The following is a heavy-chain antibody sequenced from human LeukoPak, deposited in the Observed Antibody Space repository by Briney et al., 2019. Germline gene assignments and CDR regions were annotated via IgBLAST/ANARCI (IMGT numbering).Heavy chain of an antibody. J-gene: IGHJ4*02. V-gene: IGHV1-2*02. Sequence: ASVKVSCKTSGYIFTDYFMHWVRQAPGQGLEWMGWINCNTGGTNYAQTFQGRVTMTRDTSISTAYMEVSRLTSDDTAVYYCARDLGAHCSGISCPPDYWGQGTLVTVSS. CDR3: ARDLGAHCSGISCPPDY. CDR1: GYIFTDYF. CDR2: INCNTGGT. D-gene: IGHD2-2*01.